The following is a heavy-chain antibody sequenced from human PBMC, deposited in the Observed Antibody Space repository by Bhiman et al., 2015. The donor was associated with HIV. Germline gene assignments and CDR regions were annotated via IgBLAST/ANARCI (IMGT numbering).Heavy chain of an antibody. V-gene: IGHV3-30*02. CDR1: GFTFSAYN. CDR2: IRYDGRNK. Sequence: VQLVESGGGLVKPGGSLRLSCAVSGFTFSAYNMNWVRQAPGKGLEWVAFIRYDGRNKNYADSVKGRFTISRDNSKNTLYLQMNSLRAEDTAVYYCATLHYYDSSGSPYYYFGMDVWGQGTTVTVSS. D-gene: IGHD3-22*01. J-gene: IGHJ6*02. CDR3: ATLHYYDSSGSPYYYFGMDV.